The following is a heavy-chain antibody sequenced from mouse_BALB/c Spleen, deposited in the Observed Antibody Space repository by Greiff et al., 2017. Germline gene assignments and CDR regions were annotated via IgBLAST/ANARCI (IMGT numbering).Heavy chain of an antibody. V-gene: IGHV1-5*01. CDR1: GYTFTSYW. CDR3: TREDGYATVYAMDY. D-gene: IGHD2-2*01. CDR2: IYPGNSDT. J-gene: IGHJ4*01. Sequence: VQLKESGTVLARPGASVKMSCKASGYTFTSYWMHWVKQRPGQGLEWIGAIYPGNSDTSYNQKFKGKAKLTAVTSTSTAYMELSSLTNEDSAVYYCTREDGYATVYAMDYWGQGTSVTVSS.